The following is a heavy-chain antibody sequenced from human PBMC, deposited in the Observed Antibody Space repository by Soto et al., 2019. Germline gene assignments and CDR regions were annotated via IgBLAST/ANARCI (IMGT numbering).Heavy chain of an antibody. CDR3: AKDGGSGWYPYYYYYGMDV. CDR1: GGSVRSSSYS. CDR2: IYSSENT. Sequence: PSETQSLTCPVSGGSVRSSSYSWGWIRQSPGKGLEWIGTIYSSENTYYNPSLLSRVTISVDTSKNEFSLRLGSVTAADTAVYYCAKDGGSGWYPYYYYYGMDVWGQGTTVTVSS. D-gene: IGHD6-19*01. J-gene: IGHJ6*02. V-gene: IGHV4-39*02.